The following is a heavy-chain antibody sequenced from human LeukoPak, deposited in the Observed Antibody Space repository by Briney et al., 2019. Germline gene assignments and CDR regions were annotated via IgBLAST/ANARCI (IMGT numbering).Heavy chain of an antibody. D-gene: IGHD7-27*01. CDR3: VRWGPDKAMDV. CDR1: GSTFSILG. Sequence: GGSRRSPGARPGSTFSILGWPGAGRAQGRGREGVAVIWYDGSNKYYADSVKGRFTISRDNSKNTLYVEMNSLRAEDTAVYYCVRWGPDKAMDVWDKGTTVTVSS. CDR2: IWYDGSNK. J-gene: IGHJ6*03. V-gene: IGHV3-33*01.